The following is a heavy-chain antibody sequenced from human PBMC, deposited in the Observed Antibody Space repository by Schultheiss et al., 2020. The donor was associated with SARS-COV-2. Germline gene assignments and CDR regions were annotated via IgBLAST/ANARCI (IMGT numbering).Heavy chain of an antibody. CDR1: GGSFSGYY. CDR2: INHSGST. CDR3: ARLGYYDSSGNFDY. Sequence: SQTLSLTCAVYGGSFSGYYWSWIRQPPGKGLEWIGEINHSGSTNYNPSLKSRVTISVDTSKNQFSLKLSSVTAADTAVYYCARLGYYDSSGNFDYWGQGTLVTVSS. V-gene: IGHV4-34*01. J-gene: IGHJ4*02. D-gene: IGHD3-22*01.